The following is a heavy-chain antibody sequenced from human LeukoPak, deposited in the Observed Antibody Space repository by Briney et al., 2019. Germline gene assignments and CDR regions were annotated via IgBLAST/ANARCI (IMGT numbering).Heavy chain of an antibody. V-gene: IGHV3-30*04. Sequence: PGGSLRLSCAASGFTFSSYAMHWVRQAPGKGLEWVAVISYDGDNKYYADSVKGRFTISRDNSKNTLYLQMNSLRAEDTAVYYCARSDYFDPWGQGTLVTVSS. CDR1: GFTFSSYA. J-gene: IGHJ4*02. CDR3: ARSDYFDP. CDR2: ISYDGDNK.